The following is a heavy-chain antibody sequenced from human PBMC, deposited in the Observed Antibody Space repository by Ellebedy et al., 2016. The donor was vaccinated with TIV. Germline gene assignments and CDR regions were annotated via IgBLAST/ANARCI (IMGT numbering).Heavy chain of an antibody. J-gene: IGHJ5*02. Sequence: SETLSLTXTVSDDSLHYGGYYWSWIRQHPGKGLDWIGHIYFSGSTYYNPSLKSRVLISIDTSKNQFSLKLTSVTAADTAVYFCARDTGPYESRGYWPEYLESWGQGTPVTVSS. V-gene: IGHV4-31*03. CDR3: ARDTGPYESRGYWPEYLES. CDR1: DDSLHYGGYY. D-gene: IGHD3-22*01. CDR2: IYFSGST.